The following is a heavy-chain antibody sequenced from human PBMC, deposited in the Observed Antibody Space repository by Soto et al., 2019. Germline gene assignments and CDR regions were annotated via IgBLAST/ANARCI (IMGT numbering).Heavy chain of an antibody. CDR1: GYTINCCA. J-gene: IGHJ4*02. V-gene: IGHV1-3*01. CDR2: INAGDGDT. Sequence: GASVKVLCKASGYTINCCAMHWVRQAPGQRPEWMGWINAGDGDTKYSQKFQGRLTITKDTSKNQVVLAMTNMDPVDTATYYCAHSSRDGYVQLAFFDYWGQGALVTVSS. D-gene: IGHD5-12*01. CDR3: AHSSRDGYVQLAFFDY.